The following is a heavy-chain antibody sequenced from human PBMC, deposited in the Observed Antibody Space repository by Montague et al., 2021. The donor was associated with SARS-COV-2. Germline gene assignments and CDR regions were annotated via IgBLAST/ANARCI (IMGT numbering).Heavy chain of an antibody. J-gene: IGHJ6*02. CDR1: GGSIGSYY. CDR3: ASDCYGGWCYFGMDV. V-gene: IGHV4-59*12. Sequence: SETLSLTCSVSGGSIGSYYWNWIRQPPGKGLEWIGYIYYTGSTNXXPSLKSRVTISVDTSRNQFSLRLSSVTAADTAVYYCASDCYGGWCYFGMDVWGQGTTVTVSS. CDR2: IYYTGST. D-gene: IGHD2-15*01.